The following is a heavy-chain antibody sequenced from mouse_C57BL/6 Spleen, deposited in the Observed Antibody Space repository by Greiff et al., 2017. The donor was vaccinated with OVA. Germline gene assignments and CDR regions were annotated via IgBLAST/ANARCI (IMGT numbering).Heavy chain of an antibody. CDR1: GFTFTDYY. J-gene: IGHJ4*01. Sequence: VQLKESGGGLVQPGGSLSLSCAASGFTFTDYYMSWVRQPPGKALEWLGFIRNKANGYTTEYSASVKGRFTISRDNSQSILYLQMNALGAEDRATYYCARSYAMDYWGQGTSVTVSS. CDR2: IRNKANGYTT. V-gene: IGHV7-3*01. CDR3: ARSYAMDY.